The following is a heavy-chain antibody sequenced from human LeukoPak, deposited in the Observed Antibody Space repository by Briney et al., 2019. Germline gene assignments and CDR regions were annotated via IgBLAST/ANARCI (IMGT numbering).Heavy chain of an antibody. V-gene: IGHV3-74*01. CDR3: ATDRSSIAARPH. CDR1: GFTFSNYW. CDR2: INTDGSST. J-gene: IGHJ4*02. Sequence: GGSLRLPCEGSGFTFSNYWMHWVRQAPGKGLVWVSRINTDGSSTNYADSVKGRFTISRDNAKNTLYLQMNSLRAEDTAVYYCATDRSSIAARPHWGQGTLVTVSS. D-gene: IGHD6-6*01.